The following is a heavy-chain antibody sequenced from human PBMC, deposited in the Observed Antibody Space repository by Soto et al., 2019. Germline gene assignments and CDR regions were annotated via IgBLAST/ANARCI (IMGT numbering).Heavy chain of an antibody. CDR1: GFTFDSYA. CDR2: ISGSGDNT. CDR3: TRHTIDL. V-gene: IGHV3-23*01. D-gene: IGHD3-3*01. J-gene: IGHJ2*01. Sequence: PGGSLRLSRAASGFTFDSYAMNWVRQAPGKGLEWVSTISGSGDNTYYADSVKGRFTISRDNSKNMMYLQMNSLRAEDTAVYYCTRHTIDLWGRGTLVTVPQ.